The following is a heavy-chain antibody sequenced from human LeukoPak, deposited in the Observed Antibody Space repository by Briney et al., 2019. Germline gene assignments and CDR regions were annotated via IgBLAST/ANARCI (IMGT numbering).Heavy chain of an antibody. CDR1: GFTFSDYY. J-gene: IGHJ6*02. CDR2: IAPSGNGM. Sequence: PAGSLTLSCAASGFTFSDYYMTWIRQAPGKGLEWVSHIAPSGNGMWYADAVKGLFTISRDNAKNLLFRQMDSLRAEDTAVYYCARGHYEMGVWGQGTTVIVSS. V-gene: IGHV3-11*01. CDR3: ARGHYEMGV.